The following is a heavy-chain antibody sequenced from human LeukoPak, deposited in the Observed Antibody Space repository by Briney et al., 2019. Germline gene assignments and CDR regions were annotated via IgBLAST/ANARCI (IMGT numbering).Heavy chain of an antibody. V-gene: IGHV3-15*01. CDR3: TTEGVLLWFGELRVLNY. CDR2: IKSKTDGGTT. Sequence: GGSLRLSCAASGFTFSNAWMSWVRQAPGKGLEWVGRIKSKTDGGTTDYAAPVKGRFTISRDDSKNTLYLQMNSLKTEDTAVYYCTTEGVLLWFGELRVLNYWGQGTLVTVSS. D-gene: IGHD3-10*01. CDR1: GFTFSNAW. J-gene: IGHJ4*02.